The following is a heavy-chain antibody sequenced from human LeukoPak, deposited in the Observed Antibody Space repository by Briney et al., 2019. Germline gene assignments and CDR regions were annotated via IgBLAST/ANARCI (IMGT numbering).Heavy chain of an antibody. D-gene: IGHD6-19*01. CDR3: ARARTGSGWYGGAFDI. Sequence: PGGSLRLSCAASGFTFSSYEINWVRQAPGKGLEWVSYISSSGSTIYYADSVKGRFTISRDNAKNSLYLQMNSLRAEDTAVYYCARARTGSGWYGGAFDIWGQGTMVTVSS. CDR2: ISSSGSTI. V-gene: IGHV3-48*03. CDR1: GFTFSSYE. J-gene: IGHJ3*02.